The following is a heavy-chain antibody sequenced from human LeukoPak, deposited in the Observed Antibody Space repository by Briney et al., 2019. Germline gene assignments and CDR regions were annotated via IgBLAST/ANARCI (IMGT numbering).Heavy chain of an antibody. J-gene: IGHJ4*02. CDR3: ATHLLIVVVPAARQLDDY. CDR1: GFTFSSYA. V-gene: IGHV3-23*01. CDR2: ISGSGGST. Sequence: GGSLRLSCAASGFTFSSYAMSWVRQAPGKGLEWVSAISGSGGSTYYADSVKGRFTISGDNSKNTLYLQMNSLRAEDTAVYYCATHLLIVVVPAARQLDDYWGQGTLVTVSS. D-gene: IGHD2-2*01.